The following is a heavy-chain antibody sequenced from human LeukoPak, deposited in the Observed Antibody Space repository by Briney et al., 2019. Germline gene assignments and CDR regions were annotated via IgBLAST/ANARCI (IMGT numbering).Heavy chain of an antibody. CDR3: ARDATPYYDFWSGSLS. CDR2: ISATNGNT. V-gene: IGHV1-18*01. J-gene: IGHJ5*02. Sequence: ASVKVSCKASGYTFASYGISWVRQAPGQGLEWMGWISATNGNTNYAQKLQGRVTMTTDTSTSTAYMELRSLRSDDTAVYYCARDATPYYDFWSGSLSWGQGTLVTVSS. CDR1: GYTFASYG. D-gene: IGHD3-3*01.